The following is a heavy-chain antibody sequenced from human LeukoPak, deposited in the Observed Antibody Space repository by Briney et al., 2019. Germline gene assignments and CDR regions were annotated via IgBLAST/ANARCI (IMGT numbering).Heavy chain of an antibody. CDR1: GYFISVRYC. CDR3: ARFRRGDFAIDF. CDR2: FYHSGTT. Sequence: SETLSLTCNVSGYFISVRYCWDWLRQPPGKGLEWIGCFYHSGTTYTNLALKSRVTSSADPSTNQLSLKLRAVSCAGSLVLYCARFRRGDFAIDFWGQGTLVSVSP. J-gene: IGHJ4*02. D-gene: IGHD3-3*01. V-gene: IGHV4-38-2*02.